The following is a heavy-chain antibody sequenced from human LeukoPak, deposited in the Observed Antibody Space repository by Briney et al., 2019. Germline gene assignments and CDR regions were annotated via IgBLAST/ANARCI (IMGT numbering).Heavy chain of an antibody. CDR2: IYYSGST. Sequence: SETLSLTRAVSGGSIRSYYWSWIRQPPGKGLEWIAYIYYSGSTNYNPSLKSRVTISVDTSKNQFSLKLSSATAADTAVYYCARVHITVTILVVGYRGQGTLVTGSS. D-gene: IGHD3-22*01. V-gene: IGHV4-59*08. CDR1: GGSIRSYY. CDR3: ARVHITVTILVVGY. J-gene: IGHJ4*02.